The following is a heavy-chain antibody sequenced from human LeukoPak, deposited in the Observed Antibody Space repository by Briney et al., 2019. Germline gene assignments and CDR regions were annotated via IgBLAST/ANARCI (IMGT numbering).Heavy chain of an antibody. Sequence: GGSLRLSCAASGCTVSSYAMSWVRQAPGKGLEWVSAISGSGDSTYYADPVKGRFTISRDNSKNMLYLQMSSLRAEDTAVYYCATEARQVSGIVSARDYWGQGTLVTVSS. D-gene: IGHD6-13*01. V-gene: IGHV3-23*01. J-gene: IGHJ4*02. CDR1: GCTVSSYA. CDR3: ATEARQVSGIVSARDY. CDR2: ISGSGDST.